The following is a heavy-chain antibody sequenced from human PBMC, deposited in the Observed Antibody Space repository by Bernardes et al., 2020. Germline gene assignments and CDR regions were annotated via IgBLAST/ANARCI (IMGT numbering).Heavy chain of an antibody. Sequence: SLTCSVYGGSFSGYYWSWTRQSPGKGLEWIGEINHSGSTNYNPSLKSRVSMSVDTSKNQFSLKLSSVTAADTAVYYCARGRRHLGMRRNWFDPWGQGTLVIVSS. CDR1: GGSFSGYY. V-gene: IGHV4-34*01. CDR2: INHSGST. CDR3: ARGRRHLGMRRNWFDP. D-gene: IGHD7-27*01. J-gene: IGHJ5*02.